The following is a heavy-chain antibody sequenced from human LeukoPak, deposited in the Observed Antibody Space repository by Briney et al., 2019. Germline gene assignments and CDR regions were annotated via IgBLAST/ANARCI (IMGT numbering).Heavy chain of an antibody. Sequence: SETLSLTCTVSGDSISSYYWSWLRQPAGKGLEWIGRIYTSGSTNYNPSLKSRLTMSVDTSKNQFSLKLSSVTAADTAVYYCARDVVAAAGTWDYWGQGTLVTVSS. CDR1: GDSISSYY. D-gene: IGHD6-13*01. V-gene: IGHV4-4*07. J-gene: IGHJ4*02. CDR2: IYTSGST. CDR3: ARDVVAAAGTWDY.